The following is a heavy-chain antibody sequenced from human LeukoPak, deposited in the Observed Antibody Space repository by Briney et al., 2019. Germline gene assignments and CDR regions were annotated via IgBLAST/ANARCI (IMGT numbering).Heavy chain of an antibody. J-gene: IGHJ4*02. CDR2: IYYSGST. V-gene: IGHV4-59*01. CDR3: ARVAEGPADY. Sequence: KASETLSLTCTVSGGSISSYYWSWIRQPPGKGLEWIGYIYYSGSTNYNPSLKSRVTISVDTSKNQFSLKLSSVTAADTAVYYCARVAEGPADYWGQETLVTVSS. CDR1: GGSISSYY.